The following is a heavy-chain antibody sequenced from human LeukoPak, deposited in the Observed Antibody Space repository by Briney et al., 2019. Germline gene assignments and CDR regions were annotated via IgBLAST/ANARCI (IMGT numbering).Heavy chain of an antibody. V-gene: IGHV1-58*02. CDR3: GRGSYFDY. J-gene: IGHJ4*02. D-gene: IGHD3-10*01. Sequence: GASVKVSCKASGFTFTSSAMQWVRQARGQRLEWIGWIVVGSGNTNYAQKFQERVTITRDMSTSTAYMELRSLRSDDTAVYYCGRGSYFDYWGQGTLVTVSS. CDR2: IVVGSGNT. CDR1: GFTFTSSA.